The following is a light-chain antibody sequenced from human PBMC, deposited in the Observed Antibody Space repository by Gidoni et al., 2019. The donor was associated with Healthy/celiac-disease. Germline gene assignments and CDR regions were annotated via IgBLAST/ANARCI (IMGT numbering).Light chain of an antibody. CDR1: QGISNY. Sequence: DIKMTQSPSPLSASVGDRVTITCRASQGISNYLAWYQQKPGKVPKLLIYAASTLQSGVPSRFSGSGSGTDFTLTISSLQPEDVATYYCQKYNSAPLYTFGXGTKLEIK. J-gene: IGKJ2*01. CDR3: QKYNSAPLYT. CDR2: AAS. V-gene: IGKV1-27*01.